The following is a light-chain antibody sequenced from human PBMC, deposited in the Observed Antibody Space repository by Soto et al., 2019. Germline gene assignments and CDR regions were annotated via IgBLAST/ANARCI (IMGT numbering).Light chain of an antibody. CDR3: QSYDNSSFV. CDR1: SSNIGTGYD. J-gene: IGLJ1*01. CDR2: DNS. Sequence: QSALTQPPSVSGAPGQRVTISCTGSSSNIGTGYDVHWYQQLPGTAPKLLIYDNSDRPSGVPDRFSGSKSGTSASLAITGLQAEDEADYHCQSYDNSSFVFGTGTKVTVL. V-gene: IGLV1-40*01.